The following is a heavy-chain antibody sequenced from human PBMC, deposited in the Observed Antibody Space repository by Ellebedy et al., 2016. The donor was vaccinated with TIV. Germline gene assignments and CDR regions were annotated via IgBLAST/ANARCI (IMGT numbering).Heavy chain of an antibody. CDR1: GYTFTTYY. D-gene: IGHD3-22*01. V-gene: IGHV1-46*01. CDR3: ATGPYYDVGYYYRARFDY. J-gene: IGHJ4*02. CDR2: INPSDGST. Sequence: AASVKVSCKASGYTFTTYYIHWVRQAPGQGLEWMGIINPSDGSTDYAQKFQGRVSMTRDTSSSTVYMDLSSLRSEDTAVYFCATGPYYDVGYYYRARFDYWGQGTLLTVSS.